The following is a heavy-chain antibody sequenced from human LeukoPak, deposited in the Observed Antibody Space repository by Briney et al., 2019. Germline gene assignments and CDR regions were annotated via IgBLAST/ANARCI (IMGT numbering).Heavy chain of an antibody. Sequence: GSSVKVSYKASGGTFSRYAISWVRQAPGQGLEWMAGITPMFGTANYAQKFQGRVTITADESTRTAYMELRSLKSEDTAVYYCARDVAIHDSHAYYYLWWGQGTLVTVSS. CDR2: ITPMFGTA. CDR3: ARDVAIHDSHAYYYLW. D-gene: IGHD3-22*01. J-gene: IGHJ4*02. CDR1: GGTFSRYA. V-gene: IGHV1-69*13.